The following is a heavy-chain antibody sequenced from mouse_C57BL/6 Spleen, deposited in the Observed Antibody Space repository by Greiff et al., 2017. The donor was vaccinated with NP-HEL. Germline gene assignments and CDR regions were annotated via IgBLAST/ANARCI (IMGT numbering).Heavy chain of an antibody. J-gene: IGHJ2*01. CDR3: AVNWDGDY. D-gene: IGHD4-1*01. V-gene: IGHV1-50*01. CDR2: IDPSDSYT. CDR1: GYTFTSYW. Sequence: VQLQQPGAELVKPGASVKLSCKASGYTFTSYWMQWVKQRPGQGLEWIGEIDPSDSYTNYNQKFKGKATLTVDTSSSTAYMQLSSLTSEDSAVYYCAVNWDGDYWGQGTTLTVSS.